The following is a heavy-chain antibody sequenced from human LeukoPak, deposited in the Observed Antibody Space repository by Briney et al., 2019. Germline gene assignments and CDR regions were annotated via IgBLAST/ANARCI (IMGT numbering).Heavy chain of an antibody. CDR1: GLTFSSNA. Sequence: GGSLRLSCAASGLTFSSNAMTWVRQAPGKGLEWVSTIGGSGGSTYYADSVKGRFTISRDNSKNTLYLQMNSLRAEDAAVYYCATHGSGSYRYYFDYWGQGTLVTVSS. CDR2: IGGSGGST. CDR3: ATHGSGSYRYYFDY. J-gene: IGHJ4*02. D-gene: IGHD3-10*01. V-gene: IGHV3-23*01.